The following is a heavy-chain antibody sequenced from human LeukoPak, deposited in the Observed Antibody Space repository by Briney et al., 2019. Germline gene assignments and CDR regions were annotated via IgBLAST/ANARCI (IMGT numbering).Heavy chain of an antibody. J-gene: IGHJ4*02. V-gene: IGHV3-30*18. CDR3: AKVSGEFDY. CDR1: GFTFNSYG. D-gene: IGHD3-10*01. CDR2: ISYDGSNK. Sequence: GGSLRLSCAASGFTFNSYGMHWVRQAPGKGLEWVAVISYDGSNKYYADSVKGRFTISRDNSKNTLYLQMNSLRAEDTAVYYCAKVSGEFDYWGQGTLVTVSS.